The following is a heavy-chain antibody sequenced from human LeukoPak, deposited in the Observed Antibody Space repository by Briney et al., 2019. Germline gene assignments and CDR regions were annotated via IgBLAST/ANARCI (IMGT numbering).Heavy chain of an antibody. CDR3: ARGRIAARQNYYYYYMDV. D-gene: IGHD6-6*01. V-gene: IGHV4-34*01. CDR1: GGSFSGYY. Sequence: PSETLSLTCAVYGGSFSGYYWSWIRQPPGKGLEWIGEINHSGSTNYNPSLKSRVTISVDTSKNQFSLKLSSVTAADTAVYYCARGRIAARQNYYYYYMDVWGKGTTVTVPS. CDR2: INHSGST. J-gene: IGHJ6*03.